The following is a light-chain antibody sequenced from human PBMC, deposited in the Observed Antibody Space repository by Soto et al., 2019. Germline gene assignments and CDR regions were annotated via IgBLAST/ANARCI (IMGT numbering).Light chain of an antibody. J-gene: IGLJ2*01. CDR1: SSNIGAGYD. CDR2: GNS. Sequence: QLVLTQPPSVSGAPGQRVTISCTGSSSNIGAGYDVHWYQQLPGTAPKLLIYGNSNRPSGVPDRFSGSKSGTSASLAIPGLQAEDEADYYCQSYDRGEVVFGGGTKVTVL. CDR3: QSYDRGEVV. V-gene: IGLV1-40*01.